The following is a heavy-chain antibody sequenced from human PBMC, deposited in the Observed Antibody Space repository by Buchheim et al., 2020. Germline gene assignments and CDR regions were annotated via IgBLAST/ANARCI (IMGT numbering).Heavy chain of an antibody. CDR1: GYTFTSYD. Sequence: QVQLVQSGAEVKKPGASVKVSCKASGYTFTSYDINWVRQATGQGLEWMGWMNPNSGNTGYAQKFQGRVTMTRNTSISTAYMELSSLRSEDTAVYYCARASTYYDFWSGYYTSPGWDWFDPWGQGTL. CDR3: ARASTYYDFWSGYYTSPGWDWFDP. D-gene: IGHD3-3*01. V-gene: IGHV1-8*01. CDR2: MNPNSGNT. J-gene: IGHJ5*02.